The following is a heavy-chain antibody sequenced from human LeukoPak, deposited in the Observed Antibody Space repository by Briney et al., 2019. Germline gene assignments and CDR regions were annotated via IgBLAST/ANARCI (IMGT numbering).Heavy chain of an antibody. CDR2: ISGSGGST. Sequence: GGSLRLSCAASGFTFSSYAMSWVRQAPGKGLEWVSAISGSGGSTYYADSVKGRFTISRDNSKNTLYLQMNSLRAEDTAVYYCAKDPPKRGYYYDSSGYPKIDYWGQGTLVTVSS. V-gene: IGHV3-23*01. D-gene: IGHD3-22*01. CDR3: AKDPPKRGYYYDSSGYPKIDY. J-gene: IGHJ4*02. CDR1: GFTFSSYA.